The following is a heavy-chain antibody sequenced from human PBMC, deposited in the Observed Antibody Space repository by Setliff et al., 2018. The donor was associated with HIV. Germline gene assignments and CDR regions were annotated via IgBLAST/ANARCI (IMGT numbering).Heavy chain of an antibody. CDR1: GLTFSSYA. V-gene: IGHV3-30*04. CDR3: ARDTVGLDY. Sequence: GGSLRLSCAASGLTFSSYAMSWVRQAPGKGLEWVAVISYDGRNEYYADSVRGRFTVSRNNSKNTLHLQMNSLRPEDTAVYYCARDTVGLDYWGQGTLVTVSS. CDR2: ISYDGRNE. J-gene: IGHJ4*02. D-gene: IGHD2-15*01.